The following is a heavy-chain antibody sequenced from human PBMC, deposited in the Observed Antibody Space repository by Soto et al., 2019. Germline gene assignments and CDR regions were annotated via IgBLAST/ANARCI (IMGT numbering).Heavy chain of an antibody. V-gene: IGHV4-30-4*01. Sequence: QVQLQESGPGLVKPSQTLSLTCTVSGGSISSGDYYWSWIRQPPGKGLEWIGYIYYSGSTYYNPSLKSRVTXXVXTXXNQFSLKLSSVTAADTAVYYCARGDYGGNSGFFDYWGQGTLVTVSS. J-gene: IGHJ4*02. CDR3: ARGDYGGNSGFFDY. CDR2: IYYSGST. D-gene: IGHD4-17*01. CDR1: GGSISSGDYY.